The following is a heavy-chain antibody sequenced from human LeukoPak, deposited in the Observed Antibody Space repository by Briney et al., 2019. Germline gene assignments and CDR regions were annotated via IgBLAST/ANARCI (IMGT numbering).Heavy chain of an antibody. CDR1: RLTISSYW. CDR3: ARDRWEELWGGGLFDYYGLDV. CDR2: IKQDVNEQ. V-gene: IGHV3-7*04. Sequence: GGSLRLSRAPSRLTISSYWMSSVPQAPRKGLEWVANIKQDVNEQYYVDSVKGRFSISRDNAKNSFYLQMNSLRAEDTAVYYCARDRWEELWGGGLFDYYGLDVWGQGATVTVSS. D-gene: IGHD3-16*01. J-gene: IGHJ6*02.